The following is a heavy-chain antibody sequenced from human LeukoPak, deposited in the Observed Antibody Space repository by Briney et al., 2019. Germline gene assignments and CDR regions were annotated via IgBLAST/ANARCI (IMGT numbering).Heavy chain of an antibody. J-gene: IGHJ4*02. Sequence: GGPLRLSCAASGFTFSSYAMRWVSQAPRKGLEWVSAISGSGGSTYYADSVKGRFTISRDNTKNTLYLQMNSLRAEDTAVYYCAKESYSSGWYAYFDYWGQGTLVTVSS. CDR2: ISGSGGST. V-gene: IGHV3-23*01. CDR3: AKESYSSGWYAYFDY. CDR1: GFTFSSYA. D-gene: IGHD6-19*01.